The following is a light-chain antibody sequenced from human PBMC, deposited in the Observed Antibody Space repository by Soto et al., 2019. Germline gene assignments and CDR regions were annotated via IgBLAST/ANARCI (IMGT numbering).Light chain of an antibody. V-gene: IGKV1-33*01. CDR1: QDISNY. Sequence: DIQMTQSPSSLSASVGDRVTITCQASQDISNYLNWYQQQPGKAPKLLIYDASNLETGVPSRFSGSGSGTDFTFTISSLQPEDIATYYCQQYDNLPIFGPGTKVDIK. CDR3: QQYDNLPI. J-gene: IGKJ3*01. CDR2: DAS.